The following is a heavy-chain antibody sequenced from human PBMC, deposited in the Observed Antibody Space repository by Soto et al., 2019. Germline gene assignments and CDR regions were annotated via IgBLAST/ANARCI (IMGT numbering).Heavy chain of an antibody. Sequence: QVQLQESGPGLGSPSGTLSLTCAVSGVSISSSNWWGWVRQPPGKGLEWIAEIYHSGSINHNPYLKTRVTISIDQDKNQFSLKLNFVTAADTAVYYCVSLGYSGGCSGFDYWGQGTLVTVSS. J-gene: IGHJ4*02. V-gene: IGHV4-4*02. D-gene: IGHD6-19*01. CDR1: GVSISSSNW. CDR2: IYHSGSI. CDR3: VSLGYSGGCSGFDY.